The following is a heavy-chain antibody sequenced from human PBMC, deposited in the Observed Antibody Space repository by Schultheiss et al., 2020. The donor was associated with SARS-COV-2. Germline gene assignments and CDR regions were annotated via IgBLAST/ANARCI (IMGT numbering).Heavy chain of an antibody. CDR1: GASIGSGHYY. D-gene: IGHD2-15*01. J-gene: IGHJ4*02. CDR3: ARRGSGGMTFDH. V-gene: IGHV4-39*07. CDR2: INHSGST. Sequence: SETLSLTCTVSGASIGSGHYYWTWIRQPPGKGLEWIGEINHSGSTNYNPSLKSRVTISVDTSKNQFSLKMTSVAEADTAVYYCARRGSGGMTFDHWGQGTRVTVSS.